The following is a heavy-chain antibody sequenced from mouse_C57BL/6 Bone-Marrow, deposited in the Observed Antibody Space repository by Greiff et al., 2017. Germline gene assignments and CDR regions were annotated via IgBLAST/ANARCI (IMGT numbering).Heavy chain of an antibody. CDR3: ARRDIYYGYDAFDY. D-gene: IGHD2-2*01. J-gene: IGHJ2*01. CDR1: GYTFTSYG. V-gene: IGHV1-81*01. Sequence: VQLQESGDELARPGASVKLSCKASGYTFTSYGISWVKQRTGQGLEWIGEIYPRSGNTYYNEKFKGKATLTADKSSSTAYMELRSLTSEDSAVYFCARRDIYYGYDAFDYWGQGTTLTVSS. CDR2: IYPRSGNT.